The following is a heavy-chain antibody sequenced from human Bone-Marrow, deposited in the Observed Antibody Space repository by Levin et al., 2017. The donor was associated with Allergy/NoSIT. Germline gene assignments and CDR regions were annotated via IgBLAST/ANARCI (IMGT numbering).Heavy chain of an antibody. CDR1: GFTFSSYI. CDR2: ISSDGGST. J-gene: IGHJ4*02. D-gene: IGHD1-14*01. CDR3: APPWRPGN. Sequence: PGGSLRLSCAASGFTFSSYIMHWVRQAPGKGLEYVSAISSDGGSTYYANSVKGRFTISRDNSKNTVYLQMGSLRAEDTALYYCAPPWRPGNWGQGTLVIVSS. V-gene: IGHV3-64*01.